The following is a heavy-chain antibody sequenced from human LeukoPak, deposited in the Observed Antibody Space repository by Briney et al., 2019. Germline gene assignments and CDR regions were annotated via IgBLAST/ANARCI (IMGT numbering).Heavy chain of an antibody. CDR3: ARGGTLYYYGSGSPRVWSNWFDP. D-gene: IGHD3-10*01. J-gene: IGHJ5*02. Sequence: SETLSLTCTVSGGSISSSSYYWGWIRQPPGKGLEWIGSIYYSGSTYYNPSLKSRVTISVDTSKNQFSLKLSSVTAADTAVYYCARGGTLYYYGSGSPRVWSNWFDPWGQGTLVTVSS. CDR2: IYYSGST. CDR1: GGSISSSSYY. V-gene: IGHV4-39*07.